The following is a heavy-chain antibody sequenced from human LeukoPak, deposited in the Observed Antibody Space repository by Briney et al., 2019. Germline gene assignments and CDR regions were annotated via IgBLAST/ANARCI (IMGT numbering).Heavy chain of an antibody. D-gene: IGHD6-25*01. V-gene: IGHV1-2*02. CDR3: ARYRSVPAFDP. CDR1: GYTFTGYY. CDR2: INPNSGDT. J-gene: IGHJ5*02. Sequence: ASVKVSCKASGYTFTGYYMHWVRRAPGQGLEWMGWINPNSGDTNYAQMFQGRVTMTRDTSISTAYMELSRLRSDDTAVHYCARYRSVPAFDPWGQGTLVTVSS.